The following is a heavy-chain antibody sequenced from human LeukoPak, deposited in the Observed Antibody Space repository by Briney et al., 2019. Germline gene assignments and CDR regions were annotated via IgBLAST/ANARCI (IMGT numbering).Heavy chain of an antibody. D-gene: IGHD3-10*01. CDR1: GFTFSSYA. Sequence: GGSLRLSCAASGFTFSSYAMSWVRQAPGKGLEWVSAISGSGGSTYYAVSVKGRFTISGDNSKNTLYLQMNSLRAEDTAVYYCAKVGSMVRGVITDPFDYWGQGTLVTVSS. CDR2: ISGSGGST. J-gene: IGHJ4*02. CDR3: AKVGSMVRGVITDPFDY. V-gene: IGHV3-23*01.